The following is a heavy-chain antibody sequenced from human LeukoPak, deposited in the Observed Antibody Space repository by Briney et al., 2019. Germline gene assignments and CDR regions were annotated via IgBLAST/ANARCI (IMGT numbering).Heavy chain of an antibody. J-gene: IGHJ4*02. D-gene: IGHD3-22*01. CDR3: ARDLYYDSSGYFLPTSPFDY. V-gene: IGHV1-2*02. Sequence: ASVKVSCKASGYTFTGYYMHWVRQAPGQGLEWMGWINPNSGGTNYAQKFQGRVTMTRDTSISTAYMELSRLRSDDTAVYYCARDLYYDSSGYFLPTSPFDYWGQGTLVTVSS. CDR2: INPNSGGT. CDR1: GYTFTGYY.